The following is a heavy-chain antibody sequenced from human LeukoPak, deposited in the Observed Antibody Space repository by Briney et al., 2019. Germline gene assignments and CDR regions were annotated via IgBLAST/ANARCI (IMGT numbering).Heavy chain of an antibody. Sequence: GRSLRLSCAASGFTFSSYGMHWVRQAPGKGLEWVAVIWYDGSNKYYADSVKGRFTISRDNFKNTLYLQMNSLRAEDTAVYYCARARGSYHVDAFDIWGQGTMVTVSS. CDR2: IWYDGSNK. CDR3: ARARGSYHVDAFDI. J-gene: IGHJ3*02. D-gene: IGHD1-26*01. CDR1: GFTFSSYG. V-gene: IGHV3-33*01.